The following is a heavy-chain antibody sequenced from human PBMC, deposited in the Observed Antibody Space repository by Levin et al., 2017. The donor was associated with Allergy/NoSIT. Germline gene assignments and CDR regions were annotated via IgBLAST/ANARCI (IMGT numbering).Heavy chain of an antibody. CDR2: VYNTGST. CDR1: GGSISTYY. CDR3: ARAMVVRGVTSVGPFDY. D-gene: IGHD3-10*01. V-gene: IGHV4-59*01. J-gene: IGHJ4*02. Sequence: SETLSLTCTVSGGSISTYYWSWIRQPPGKGLEWIGNVYNTGSTDYNPSLKSRATILVDTSKDQFSLKLTSVTAADTAVYYCARAMVVRGVTSVGPFDYWGPGTVVTV.